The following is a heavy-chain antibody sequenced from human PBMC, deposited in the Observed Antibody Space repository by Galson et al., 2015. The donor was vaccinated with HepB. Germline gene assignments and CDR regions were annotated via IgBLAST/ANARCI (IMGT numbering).Heavy chain of an antibody. D-gene: IGHD1-7*01. CDR1: GGTFSSYA. J-gene: IGHJ4*02. CDR2: IIPIFGTA. CDR3: AGNWNYYFDY. V-gene: IGHV1-69*13. Sequence: VKVFCKASGGTFSSYAISWVRQAPGQGLEWMGGIIPIFGTANYAQKFQGRVTITADESTSTAYMELSSLRSEDTAVYYCAGNWNYYFDYWGQGTLVTVSS.